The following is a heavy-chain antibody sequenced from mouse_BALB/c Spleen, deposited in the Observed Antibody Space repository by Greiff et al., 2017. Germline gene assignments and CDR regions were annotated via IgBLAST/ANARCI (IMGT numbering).Heavy chain of an antibody. V-gene: IGHV5-17*02. J-gene: IGHJ1*01. D-gene: IGHD1-1*01. CDR1: GFTFSSFG. CDR3: ARDYYGSSSYWYFDV. Sequence: EVMLVESGGGLVQPGGSRKLSCAASGFTFSSFGMHWVRQAPEKGLEWVAYISSGSSTIYYADTVKGRFTISRDNPKNTLFLQMTSLRSEDTAMYYCARDYYGSSSYWYFDVWGAGTTVTVSS. CDR2: ISSGSSTI.